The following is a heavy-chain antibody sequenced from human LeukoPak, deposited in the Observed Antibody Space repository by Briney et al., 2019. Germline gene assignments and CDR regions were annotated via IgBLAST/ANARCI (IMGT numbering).Heavy chain of an antibody. D-gene: IGHD3-9*01. CDR3: ASGTTLTGYYG. Sequence: SETLSLTCTVSGGSISSGGYYWSWLRQHPGKGLEWIGYIYYSGSTYYNPSLKSRVTISVDTSKNQFSLKLSSVTAADTAVYYCASGTTLTGYYGWGQGTLVTVSS. CDR2: IYYSGST. J-gene: IGHJ4*02. CDR1: GGSISSGGYY. V-gene: IGHV4-31*03.